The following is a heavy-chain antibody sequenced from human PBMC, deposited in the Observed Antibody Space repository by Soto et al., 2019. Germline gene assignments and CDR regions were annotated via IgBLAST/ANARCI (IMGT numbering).Heavy chain of an antibody. CDR1: GYTFTSSG. CDR2: ISTYNGNT. D-gene: IGHD3-10*01. J-gene: IGHJ6*02. CDR3: ARAGEIPYYYYGMDV. Sequence: QVQLVKSGGEVKKPGASVKVSCKASGYTFTSSGLSWVRQAPGQALEWMGWISTYNGNTKYEQRFRDRVTMTIDTSTSAAYMELRSLRSDDTAMYYCARAGEIPYYYYGMDVWGQGTTVTVSS. V-gene: IGHV1-18*01.